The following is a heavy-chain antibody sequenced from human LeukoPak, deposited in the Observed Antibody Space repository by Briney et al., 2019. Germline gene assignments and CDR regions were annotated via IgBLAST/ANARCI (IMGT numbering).Heavy chain of an antibody. CDR3: AEDPSACAESYYFDY. V-gene: IGHV3-30*18. D-gene: IGHD6-19*01. CDR1: GFTFSSYG. CDR2: ISYDGSNK. J-gene: IGHJ4*02. Sequence: GGSLRLSCVASGFTFSSYGMHWVRQAPGKELEWVAVISYDGSNKYYADSVKGRFTISRDNSKNTLYLQMNSLRAEDTAVFYCAEDPSACAESYYFDYWGQGTLVTVSS.